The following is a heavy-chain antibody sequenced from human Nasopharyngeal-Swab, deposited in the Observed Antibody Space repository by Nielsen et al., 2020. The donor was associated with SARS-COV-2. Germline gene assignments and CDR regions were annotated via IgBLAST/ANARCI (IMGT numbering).Heavy chain of an antibody. V-gene: IGHV4-59*01. CDR1: GGSISSYY. Sequence: SETLSLTCTVSGGSISSYYWSWIRQPPGKGLEWIGYIYYSGSTNYNPSLKSRVTISVDTSKNQFSLKLSSMTAADTAVYYCASLPRIAAAGTGNDYWGQGTLVTVSS. CDR3: ASLPRIAAAGTGNDY. D-gene: IGHD6-13*01. J-gene: IGHJ4*02. CDR2: IYYSGST.